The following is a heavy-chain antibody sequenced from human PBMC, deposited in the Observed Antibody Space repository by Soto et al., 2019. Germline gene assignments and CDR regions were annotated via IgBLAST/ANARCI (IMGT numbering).Heavy chain of an antibody. CDR3: ARHRGPAPVY. CDR2: LFYGGTT. V-gene: IGHV4-59*04. CDR1: GGSISGYY. D-gene: IGHD3-10*01. J-gene: IGHJ4*02. Sequence: QVQLQESGPGLVKPSETLSLTCTVSGGSISGYYWTWIRQPPGKGLEWVGILFYGGTTDYNPSLKSRLTMSLDPSKNHLSLKLTSVTAADTAVYYCARHRGPAPVYWGQGTLVTASS.